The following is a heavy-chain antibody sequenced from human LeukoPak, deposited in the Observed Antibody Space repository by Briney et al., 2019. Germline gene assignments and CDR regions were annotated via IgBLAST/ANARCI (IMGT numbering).Heavy chain of an antibody. CDR1: GGSFSGYY. CDR3: ARGHDSSGYLDGDAFDI. D-gene: IGHD3-22*01. V-gene: IGHV4-34*01. CDR2: INHSGST. Sequence: SETLSLTCAVYGGSFSGYYWSWIRQPPGKGLEWIGEINHSGSTNYNPSLKSRVTISVDTSKNQFSLKLSSVTAADTAVYYCARGHDSSGYLDGDAFDIWGQGTMVTVSS. J-gene: IGHJ3*02.